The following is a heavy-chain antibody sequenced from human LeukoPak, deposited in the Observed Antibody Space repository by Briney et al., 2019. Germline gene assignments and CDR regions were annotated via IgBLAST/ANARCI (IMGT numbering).Heavy chain of an antibody. CDR1: GFTLSSHW. CDR3: TRRVSATRWFEP. Sequence: AGTLRLSCAASGFTLSSHWMHWVRQAPAPGMVLVSRINSDGSTTNYADSVKGRFTIYRDNADNTLYLQMNSLRLERTAVYFCTRRVSATRWFEPWGQGRLVTASS. J-gene: IGHJ5*02. D-gene: IGHD2-15*01. V-gene: IGHV3-74*01. CDR2: INSDGSTT.